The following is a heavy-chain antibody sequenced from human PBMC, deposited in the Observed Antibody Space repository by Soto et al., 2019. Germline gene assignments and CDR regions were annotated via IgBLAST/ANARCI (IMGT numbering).Heavy chain of an antibody. V-gene: IGHV3-23*01. CDR3: AKNSSGYYDPSDD. D-gene: IGHD3-22*01. Sequence: PGGSLRLSCAASGFTFSNYAMSWVRQAPGKGLEWVSAISGSGGSTYYADSVKGRFTISRDNSKNTLYLQMNSLRAGDTAVYYCAKNSSGYYDPSDDWGQGTLVTVSS. CDR1: GFTFSNYA. J-gene: IGHJ4*02. CDR2: ISGSGGST.